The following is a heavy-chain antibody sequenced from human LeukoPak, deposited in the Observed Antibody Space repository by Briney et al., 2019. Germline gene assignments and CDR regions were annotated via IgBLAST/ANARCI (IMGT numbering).Heavy chain of an antibody. J-gene: IGHJ3*02. CDR3: ARDLGSSGYYAFDI. V-gene: IGHV3-53*01. CDR1: GFTVSSNY. CDR2: IYSGGST. D-gene: IGHD3-22*01. Sequence: PGGSLRLSCAASGFTVSSNYMSWVRQAPGKGLEWVSVIYSGGSTYYADSVKGRFTISRDNSKSTLYLQMNSLRAEDTAVYYCARDLGSSGYYAFDIWGQGTMVTVSS.